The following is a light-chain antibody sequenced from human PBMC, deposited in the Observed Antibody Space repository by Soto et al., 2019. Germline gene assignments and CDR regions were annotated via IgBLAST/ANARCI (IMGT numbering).Light chain of an antibody. CDR2: DVT. Sequence: QSALTQPRSVSGSPGQSVTISCTGTSSDVGGYNFVSWYQHHPGKAPKLIIYDVTKRPSGVPDRFSGSRSGNTASLTISGLQAEDEADYYCCSYAGSYTRVFGGGTKLTVL. V-gene: IGLV2-11*01. J-gene: IGLJ3*02. CDR3: CSYAGSYTRV. CDR1: SSDVGGYNF.